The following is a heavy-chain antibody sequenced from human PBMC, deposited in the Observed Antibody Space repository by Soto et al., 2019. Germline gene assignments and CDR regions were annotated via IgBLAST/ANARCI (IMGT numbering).Heavy chain of an antibody. J-gene: IGHJ6*02. CDR1: GFTFSNYG. CDR2: IWFDGNNI. D-gene: IGHD5-12*01. V-gene: IGHV3-33*01. CDR3: ARAGVDIDVYYYYYALDV. Sequence: GGSLRLSCAASGFTFSNYGMHWVRQTPGRGLEWVAVIWFDGNNIVYGEAVKGRFTVSRDSSSNTLFLQMDSLRVDDTAVYYCARAGVDIDVYYYYYALDVWGQGTTVTSP.